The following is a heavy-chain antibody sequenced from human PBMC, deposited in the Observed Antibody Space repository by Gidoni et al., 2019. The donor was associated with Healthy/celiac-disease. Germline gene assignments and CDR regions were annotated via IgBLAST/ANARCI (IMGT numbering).Heavy chain of an antibody. CDR1: GGSISSGGSY. J-gene: IGHJ5*02. CDR3: ARGGYCSGGICYSNWFDP. V-gene: IGHV4-31*01. CDR2: IYYRGST. D-gene: IGHD2-15*01. Sequence: QVQLQESGPGLVKPSQTLSLNCPFSGGSISSGGSYWSWIRQHPGKGLELIGYIYYRGSTYYNPSLKSLVTISVDTSKNQFSLKLSSVTAADTAVYYCARGGYCSGGICYSNWFDPWGQGTLVTVSS.